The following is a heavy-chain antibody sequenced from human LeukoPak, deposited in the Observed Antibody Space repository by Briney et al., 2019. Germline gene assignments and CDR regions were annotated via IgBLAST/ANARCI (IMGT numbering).Heavy chain of an antibody. CDR2: IRRDGSEN. CDR3: ATLYCSTTSCFDY. J-gene: IGHJ4*02. Sequence: GGSLTLSCAASGFTFSSYWMSWVRQAPGKGLEWVANIRRDGSENYYVDSVKGRFTISRDNAKNSLYLQMNSLRAEDTAVYYCATLYCSTTSCFDYWGQGTLVTVSS. V-gene: IGHV3-7*01. D-gene: IGHD2-2*01. CDR1: GFTFSSYW.